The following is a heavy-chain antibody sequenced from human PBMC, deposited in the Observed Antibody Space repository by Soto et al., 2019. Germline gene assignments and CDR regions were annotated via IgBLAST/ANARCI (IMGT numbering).Heavy chain of an antibody. CDR1: GGSFSSYA. V-gene: IGHV4-34*01. J-gene: IGHJ4*02. CDR3: ATVNGGWLRFSY. CDR2: ISHSGGT. Sequence: QVQLQQWGAGLLKPSETLSLTCEVYGGSFSSYAWSWIRQPPGKALEWIAEISHSGGTNYNPSLRSRVIVSIDTSKTQSSLRLSSVTAADTAVYYCATVNGGWLRFSYWGQGTSVTVSS. D-gene: IGHD5-12*01.